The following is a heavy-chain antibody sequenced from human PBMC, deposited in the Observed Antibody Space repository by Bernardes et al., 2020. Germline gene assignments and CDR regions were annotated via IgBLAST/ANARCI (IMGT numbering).Heavy chain of an antibody. D-gene: IGHD4-17*01. CDR3: ARSSGIYGDYYYGMDV. J-gene: IGHJ6*02. CDR1: GGTFSSYA. V-gene: IGHV1-69*13. CDR2: IIPIFGTA. Sequence: SVKVSCKASGGTFSSYAISWVRQAPGQGLEWMGGIIPIFGTANYAQKFQGRVTITADESTSTAYMELSSLRSEDTAVYYCARSSGIYGDYYYGMDVWGQGTTVTVSS.